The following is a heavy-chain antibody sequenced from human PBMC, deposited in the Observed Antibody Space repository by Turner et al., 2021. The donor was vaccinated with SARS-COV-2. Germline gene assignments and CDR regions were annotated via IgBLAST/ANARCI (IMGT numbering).Heavy chain of an antibody. D-gene: IGHD2-15*01. CDR1: GGTFSSYA. J-gene: IGHJ4*02. V-gene: IGHV1-69*01. CDR3: ARGEVGYCSGGRCYSGSY. CDR2: IIPIFGTA. Sequence: QVQLVQSGAEVKNPGSSVKVACKASGGTFSSYAISWVRQAPGQVLECMGGIIPIFGTANYAQKFQGRVTITADESTSTAYMERSSLRSEDTAVYYCARGEVGYCSGGRCYSGSYWGQGTLVTVSS.